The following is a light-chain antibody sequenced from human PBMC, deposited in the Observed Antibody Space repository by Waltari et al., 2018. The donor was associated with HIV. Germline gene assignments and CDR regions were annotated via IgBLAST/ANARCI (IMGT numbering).Light chain of an antibody. V-gene: IGLV9-49*01. CDR1: SAYSNYT. J-gene: IGLJ1*01. Sequence: QPMLTQPPSASASLGASVTLTCTLSSAYSNYTVDWYQQRPGKGPRFVMRVGTGGIVGSKGDGIPDRFSVLGSGLNRYLTIKNIQEEDEGDYHCGADHGSGSNYVYVFGTGTKVTVL. CDR3: GADHGSGSNYVYV. CDR2: VGTGGIVG.